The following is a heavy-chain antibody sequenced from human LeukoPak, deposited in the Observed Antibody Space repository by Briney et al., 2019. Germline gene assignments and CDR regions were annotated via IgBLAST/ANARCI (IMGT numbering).Heavy chain of an antibody. CDR2: ISAYNGNT. D-gene: IGHD2-21*02. J-gene: IGHJ5*02. V-gene: IGHV1-18*01. Sequence: RASVKVSCTASGYTFTSYGISWVRQAPGQRLEWMGWISAYNGNTNYAQKLQGRVTMTTDTSTSTAYMELRSLRSDDTAVYYCARACGGDCFFGIDPWGQGTLVTVSS. CDR1: GYTFTSYG. CDR3: ARACGGDCFFGIDP.